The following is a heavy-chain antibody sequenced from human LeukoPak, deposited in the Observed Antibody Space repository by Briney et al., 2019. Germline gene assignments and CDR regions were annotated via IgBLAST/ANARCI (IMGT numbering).Heavy chain of an antibody. Sequence: SETLSLTCTVSGYSISSGYYWGWIRQPPGKGLEWIGSIYHSGSTNYNPSLKSRVTISVDTSKNQFSLKLSSATAADTAVYYCASTLLRYSYGYVHGYGMDVWGQGTTVTVSS. V-gene: IGHV4-38-2*02. CDR2: IYHSGST. J-gene: IGHJ6*02. D-gene: IGHD5-18*01. CDR3: ASTLLRYSYGYVHGYGMDV. CDR1: GYSISSGYY.